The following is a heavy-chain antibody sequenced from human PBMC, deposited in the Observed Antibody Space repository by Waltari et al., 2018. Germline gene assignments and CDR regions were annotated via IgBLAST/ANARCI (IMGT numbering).Heavy chain of an antibody. CDR1: GGSISSSSYY. D-gene: IGHD3-16*01. CDR3: ARGGGTRAFDI. V-gene: IGHV4-39*07. CDR2: IYYSGST. Sequence: QLQLQESGPGLVKPSETLSLTCTVSGGSISSSSYYWGWIRQPPGKGLEWIGSIYYSGSTYHNPSLKSRVTISVDTSKNQFSLKLSSVTAADTAVYYCARGGGTRAFDIWGQGTLVTVSS. J-gene: IGHJ4*02.